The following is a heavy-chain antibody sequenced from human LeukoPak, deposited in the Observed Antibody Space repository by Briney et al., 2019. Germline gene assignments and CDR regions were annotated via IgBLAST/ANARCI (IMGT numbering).Heavy chain of an antibody. D-gene: IGHD2-21*01. V-gene: IGHV3-7*01. Sequence: GGSLRLSCAASGFTFSSFEMSWVRQAPGKGLEWVANIKQDGSEKYYVDSVKGRFTISRDNAKNSLYLQMNSLRAEDAAVYYCARRLWSWGPLDYWGQGTLVTVSS. J-gene: IGHJ4*02. CDR2: IKQDGSEK. CDR1: GFTFSSFE. CDR3: ARRLWSWGPLDY.